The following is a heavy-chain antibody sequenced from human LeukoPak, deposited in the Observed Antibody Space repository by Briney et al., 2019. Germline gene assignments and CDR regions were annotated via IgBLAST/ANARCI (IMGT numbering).Heavy chain of an antibody. CDR2: ISSSSSYT. V-gene: IGHV3-11*06. J-gene: IGHJ4*02. CDR3: SRGGYSSGRPLDD. D-gene: IGHD6-19*01. Sequence: GGSLRLSCAASGFTFSDYYMSWIRQAPGKGLEWVSYISSSSSYTNYADSVKSRFTISRDNAKNSLYLQMNSLRAEDTAVYYCSRGGYSSGRPLDDWGQGTLVTLSS. CDR1: GFTFSDYY.